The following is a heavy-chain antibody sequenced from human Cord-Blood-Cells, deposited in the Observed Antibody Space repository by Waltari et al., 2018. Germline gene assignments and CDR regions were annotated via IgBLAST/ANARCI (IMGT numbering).Heavy chain of an antibody. CDR3: ARLDYDILTGYPSGAFDI. CDR1: GGSISSSSYY. V-gene: IGHV4-39*01. CDR2: IYYSGST. D-gene: IGHD3-9*01. Sequence: QLQLQESGPGLVKPSETLSLTCIVSGGSISSSSYYWGWIRQPPGKGLEWIGSIYYSGSTYYNPSLKSRVTISVDTSKNQFSLKLSSVTAADTAVYYCARLDYDILTGYPSGAFDIWGQGTMVTVSS. J-gene: IGHJ3*02.